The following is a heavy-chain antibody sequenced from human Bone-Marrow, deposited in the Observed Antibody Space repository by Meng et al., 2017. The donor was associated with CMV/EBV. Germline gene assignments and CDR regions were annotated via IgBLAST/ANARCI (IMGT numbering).Heavy chain of an antibody. D-gene: IGHD3-9*01. J-gene: IGHJ4*02. CDR3: ARGGGVSYFATGGRYWYFDR. CDR1: DYTFTNYG. CDR2: LSGYNGDT. Sequence: ASVKVSCKTSDYTFTNYGVVWMLQPPGQGLEWMGWLSGYNGDTKYAQEVQGRVTMTAETSTNTAYMELRSLRPDNTAVYYCARGGGVSYFATGGRYWYFDRWGQGTLVTVSS. V-gene: IGHV1-18*01.